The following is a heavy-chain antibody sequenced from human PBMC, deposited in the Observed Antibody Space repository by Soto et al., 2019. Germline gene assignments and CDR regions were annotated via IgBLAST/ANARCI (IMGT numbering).Heavy chain of an antibody. D-gene: IGHD5-12*01. J-gene: IGHJ4*02. V-gene: IGHV1-18*01. Sequence: PVKVSCKASGGTFSSYASSWLRQDPGQGLEWMGWISAYNGNTNYAQKLQGRVTMTTDTSTSTAYMELRSLRSDDTAVYYCARDRISGSDYFDYWGQGTLVTVS. CDR2: ISAYNGNT. CDR1: GGTFSSYA. CDR3: ARDRISGSDYFDY.